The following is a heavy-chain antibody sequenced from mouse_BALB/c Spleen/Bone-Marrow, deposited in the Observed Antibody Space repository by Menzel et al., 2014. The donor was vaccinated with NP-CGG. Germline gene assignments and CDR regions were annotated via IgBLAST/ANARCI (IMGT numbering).Heavy chain of an antibody. CDR3: ARNFPFDY. J-gene: IGHJ2*01. CDR1: GYTFTSYW. CDR2: IYPGDGDT. Sequence: QAHVKQSGAELARPGASVKLSCKASGYTFTSYWMQWVKQRPGQGLEWIGAIYPGDGDTGYTQKFKGKATLTADKSSTTAYMQLSSLTSEDSAVYYCARNFPFDYWGQGTTLTVSS. V-gene: IGHV1-87*01.